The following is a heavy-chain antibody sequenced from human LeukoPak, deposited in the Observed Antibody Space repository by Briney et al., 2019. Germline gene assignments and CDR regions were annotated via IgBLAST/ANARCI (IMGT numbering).Heavy chain of an antibody. CDR3: ARDWGSDEAIDY. CDR2: IWHDGRDK. V-gene: IGHV3-33*01. D-gene: IGHD2-21*02. CDR1: GFTFSSYG. J-gene: IGHJ4*02. Sequence: GGSLRLSCAASGFTFSSYGIHWVRQAPDKGLEWVAVIWHDGRDKYYADSVKGQFTISRDNSKNTVLLQMNSLRAEDTAIYYCARDWGSDEAIDYWGQGTPVTVSS.